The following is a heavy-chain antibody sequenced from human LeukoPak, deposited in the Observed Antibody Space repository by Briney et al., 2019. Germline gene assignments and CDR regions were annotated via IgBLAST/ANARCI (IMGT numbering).Heavy chain of an antibody. J-gene: IGHJ4*02. CDR1: GGSISSDNYS. CDR3: AMNYYDSSGYPYYFDY. Sequence: SETLSLTCTVSGGSISSDNYSWSWIRQPAGKGLEWIGRVYTSGSTYYNPSLKSRVTISVDTSKNQFSLKLSSVTAADTAVYYCAMNYYDSSGYPYYFDYWGQGTLVTVSS. CDR2: VYTSGST. D-gene: IGHD3-22*01. V-gene: IGHV4-61*02.